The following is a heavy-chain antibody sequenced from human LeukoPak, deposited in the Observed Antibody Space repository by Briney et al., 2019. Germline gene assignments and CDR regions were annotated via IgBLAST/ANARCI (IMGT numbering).Heavy chain of an antibody. CDR3: ATGDSSPFYFYGMDL. CDR1: GFTFTSSA. CDR2: IVVGSGNT. V-gene: IGHV1-58*01. D-gene: IGHD3-22*01. J-gene: IGHJ6*02. Sequence: SVKVSCKASGFTFTSSAVQWVRQARGQRLEWIGWIVVGSGNTNYAQKFQERVTITRDMSTSTAYMELSSLRSEGTAVYYCATGDSSPFYFYGMDLWGQGTTVTVSS.